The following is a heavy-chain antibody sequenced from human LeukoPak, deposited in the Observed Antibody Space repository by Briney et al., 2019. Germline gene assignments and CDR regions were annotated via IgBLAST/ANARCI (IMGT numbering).Heavy chain of an antibody. CDR1: GGSIGTFY. J-gene: IGHJ4*02. Sequence: SETLSLTCTVSGGSIGTFYWSWIRQPPGKRLEWIGDVYYNGNTNYNPSLESRVTISVYTSKNQFSLKMTSVTAADTAVYYCARQVAATAPVGYWGQGTLVTVSS. CDR3: ARQVAATAPVGY. CDR2: VYYNGNT. V-gene: IGHV4-59*08. D-gene: IGHD6-13*01.